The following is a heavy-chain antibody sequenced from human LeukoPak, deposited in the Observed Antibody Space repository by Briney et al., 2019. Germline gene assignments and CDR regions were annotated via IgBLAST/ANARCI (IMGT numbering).Heavy chain of an antibody. CDR3: ARGGLQLWLPNFDY. D-gene: IGHD5-18*01. Sequence: PGGSLRLSCAASGFTFSSYGMHWVRQAPGKGLEWVAVIWYDGSNKYYADSVKGRFTISRDNSKNTLYLQMNSLRAEDTAVYYCARGGLQLWLPNFDYWGQGTLVTVSS. CDR2: IWYDGSNK. J-gene: IGHJ4*02. V-gene: IGHV3-33*01. CDR1: GFTFSSYG.